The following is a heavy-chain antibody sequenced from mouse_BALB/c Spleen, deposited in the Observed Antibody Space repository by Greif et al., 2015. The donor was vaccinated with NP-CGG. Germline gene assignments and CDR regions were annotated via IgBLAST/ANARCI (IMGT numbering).Heavy chain of an antibody. CDR3: APRITTGYWYFDV. Sequence: EVQLQQSGAELVKPGASVKLSCTASGFNIKDTYMHWVKQRPEQGLEWIGRIDPANGNTKYDPKFQGKATITADTSSNTASLQLSSLTAEDTAVYYCAPRITTGYWYFDVWGAGTTVTVAS. V-gene: IGHV14-3*02. D-gene: IGHD2-4*01. CDR1: GFNIKDTY. CDR2: IDPANGNT. J-gene: IGHJ1*01.